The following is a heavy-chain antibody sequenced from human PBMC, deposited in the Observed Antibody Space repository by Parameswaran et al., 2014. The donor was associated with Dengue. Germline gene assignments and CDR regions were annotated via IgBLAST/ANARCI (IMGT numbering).Heavy chain of an antibody. CDR2: ISAYNGNT. J-gene: IGHJ6*01. D-gene: IGHD6-19*01. Sequence: WVRQAPGQGLEWMGWISAYNGNTNYAQKLQGRVTMTTDTSTSTAYMELRSLRSDDTAVYYCARDSEWLGNYYYYGMDVWGPRDHGHRLL. V-gene: IGHV1-18*01. CDR3: ARDSEWLGNYYYYGMDV.